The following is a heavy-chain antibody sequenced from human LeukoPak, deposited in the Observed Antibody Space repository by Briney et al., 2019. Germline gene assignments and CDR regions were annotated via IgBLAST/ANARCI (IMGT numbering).Heavy chain of an antibody. V-gene: IGHV4-34*01. D-gene: IGHD3-3*01. J-gene: IGHJ4*02. CDR3: ASYDFWSGYPAGYFDY. CDR1: GGSFDSYY. CDR2: INHIGSN. Sequence: SETLSLTCAVYGGSFDSYYWTWIRQPPGKGLEWIGEINHIGSNNYNPSLKSRVTILVDTSKNQFSLQLTSVTAADTAVYFCASYDFWSGYPAGYFDYWGQGTLVTVSS.